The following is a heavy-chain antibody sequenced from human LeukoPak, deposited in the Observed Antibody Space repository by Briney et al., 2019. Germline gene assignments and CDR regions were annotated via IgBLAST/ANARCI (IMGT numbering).Heavy chain of an antibody. V-gene: IGHV3-33*06. CDR3: AKGSGSYYGKFDF. CDR1: GFDFSNSA. D-gene: IGHD1-26*01. Sequence: GGSLRLSCEASGFDFSNSAIHWVRQPPGEGLEWVAVIWYTGVFRSYAQSVEGRFTISRDNSRNTAFLQMSSLRDEDTAVYYCAKGSGSYYGKFDFWGQGTLVAVS. J-gene: IGHJ5*01. CDR2: IWYTGVFR.